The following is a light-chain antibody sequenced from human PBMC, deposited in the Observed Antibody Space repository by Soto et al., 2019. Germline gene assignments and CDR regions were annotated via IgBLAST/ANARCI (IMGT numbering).Light chain of an antibody. CDR2: SNN. J-gene: IGLJ3*02. CDR3: AAWEDSLNGWV. Sequence: QAVLTQPPSASGTPGQRVTISCSGGSSNIGRNTVNWYQHLPGTAPKLLSYSNNLRPSGVPDRFSGYKSGTSASLAISGLQSEDDAEYYCAAWEDSLNGWVFGGGTKLTVL. V-gene: IGLV1-44*01. CDR1: SSNIGRNT.